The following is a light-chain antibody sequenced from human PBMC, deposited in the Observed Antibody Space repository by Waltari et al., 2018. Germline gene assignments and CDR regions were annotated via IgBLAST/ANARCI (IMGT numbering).Light chain of an antibody. CDR2: GTS. CDR3: QQYYSTRPLT. V-gene: IGKV3-20*01. J-gene: IGKJ4*01. CDR1: RSVSNTY. Sequence: EIVLTQSPGTLSLSPGERATLSCRASRSVSNTYLAWYQQKPGQAPRLLIYGTSTRATGIPARFSGSGSGTDFTLTISSLEAEDFAVYYCQQYYSTRPLTFGGGTKVEIK.